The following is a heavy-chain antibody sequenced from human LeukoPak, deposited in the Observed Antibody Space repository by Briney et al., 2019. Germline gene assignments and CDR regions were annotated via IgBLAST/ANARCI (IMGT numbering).Heavy chain of an antibody. V-gene: IGHV3-30-3*01. Sequence: GGSLRLSCAASGFTFSSYAMHWVRQAPGKGLEWVAVISYDGSNKYYADSVKGRFTISRDNSKNTLYLQMNSLRAEDTAVYYCARDRDGGYVFDYWGQGTLVTVSS. D-gene: IGHD5-12*01. CDR3: ARDRDGGYVFDY. CDR2: ISYDGSNK. CDR1: GFTFSSYA. J-gene: IGHJ4*02.